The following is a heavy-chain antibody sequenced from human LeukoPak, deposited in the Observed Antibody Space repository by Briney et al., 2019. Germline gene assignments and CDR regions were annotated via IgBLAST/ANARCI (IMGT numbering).Heavy chain of an antibody. Sequence: ASVKVSCKASGYTFTGYYMHWVRQAPGQGLEWMGWINPNSGGTNYAQKFQGRVTMTRDTSISTAYMELSRLRSDDTAVYYCAGDIVVVPAENDAFDIWGQGTMVTVSS. V-gene: IGHV1-2*02. J-gene: IGHJ3*02. CDR1: GYTFTGYY. CDR3: AGDIVVVPAENDAFDI. CDR2: INPNSGGT. D-gene: IGHD2-2*01.